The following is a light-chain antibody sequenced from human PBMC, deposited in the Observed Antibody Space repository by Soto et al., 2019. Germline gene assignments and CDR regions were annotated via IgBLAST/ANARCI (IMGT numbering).Light chain of an antibody. CDR3: QQYNNWPRT. CDR1: QSVSSN. J-gene: IGKJ1*01. Sequence: EILITQSPATLSVSPGERATLSCRASQSVSSNLAWYQQKPGQAPRLLIYGASTRATGIPARFSGSGSGTEFTLTISSLQSEDFAVYYCQQYNNWPRTLGQGTKVDIK. CDR2: GAS. V-gene: IGKV3-15*01.